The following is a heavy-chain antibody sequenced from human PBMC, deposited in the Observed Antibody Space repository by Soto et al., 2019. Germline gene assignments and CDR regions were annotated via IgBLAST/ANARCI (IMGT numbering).Heavy chain of an antibody. V-gene: IGHV4-30-4*01. CDR2: IYYSGST. CDR1: GGSISSGDYY. Sequence: PSETLSLTCTVSGGSISSGDYYWSRIRQPPGKGLEGNGYIYYSGSTYYNPSLKSRVTISVDTSKNQFSLKLRSVTAADTAVYSCAGVGEEYSYDSSGYSHFDYWGQGTLVTVSS. CDR3: AGVGEEYSYDSSGYSHFDY. J-gene: IGHJ4*02. D-gene: IGHD3-22*01.